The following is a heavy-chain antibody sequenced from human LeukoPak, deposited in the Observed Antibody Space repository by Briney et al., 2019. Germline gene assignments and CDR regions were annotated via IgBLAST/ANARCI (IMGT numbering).Heavy chain of an antibody. J-gene: IGHJ4*02. V-gene: IGHV1-8*03. D-gene: IGHD5-18*01. CDR1: GYTFTSYD. Sequence: GASVKVSCKASGYTFTSYDINWVRQATGQPLEWMGWMNPNSGNTGYAQKFPGRVTITRNTSISTAYIELSSLGSEDTAVYYCARAFTIRGYSLSGWGQGTLVTVSS. CDR3: ARAFTIRGYSLSG. CDR2: MNPNSGNT.